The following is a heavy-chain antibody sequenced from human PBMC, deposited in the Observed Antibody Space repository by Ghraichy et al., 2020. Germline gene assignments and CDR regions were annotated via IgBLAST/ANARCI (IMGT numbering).Heavy chain of an antibody. J-gene: IGHJ4*02. CDR3: ATDSGGEHRPLYYFDY. D-gene: IGHD3-10*01. CDR2: IYYSGST. CDR1: GGSISSSSYY. V-gene: IGHV4-39*01. Sequence: SQTLSLTCTVSGGSISSSSYYWGWIRQPPGKGLEWIGSIYYSGSTYYNPSLKSRVTISVDTSKNQFSLKLSSVTAADTAVYYCATDSGGEHRPLYYFDYWGQGTLVTVSS.